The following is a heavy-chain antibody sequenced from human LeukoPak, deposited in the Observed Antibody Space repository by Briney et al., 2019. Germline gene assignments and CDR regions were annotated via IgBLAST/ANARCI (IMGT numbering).Heavy chain of an antibody. D-gene: IGHD3-22*01. CDR2: MNPNTGDT. V-gene: IGHV1-8*01. CDR1: GYTFTNYD. CDR3: ARVGYFYMDV. J-gene: IGHJ6*03. Sequence: ASVKVSCKASGYTFTNYDINWVRQASGQGLEWMGWMNPNTGDTGHAQKFQGRATMTRSTSISTAYMELSSLRSEDTAVYYCARVGYFYMDVWGKGTTVTVSS.